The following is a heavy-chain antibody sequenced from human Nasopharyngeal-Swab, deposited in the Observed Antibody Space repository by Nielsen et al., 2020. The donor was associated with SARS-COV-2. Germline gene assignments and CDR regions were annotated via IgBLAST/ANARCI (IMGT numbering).Heavy chain of an antibody. Sequence: SCKASGFTFSSYAMHWVRQAPGKGLEWVAVISYDGSNKYYADSVKGRFTISRDNSKNTLYLQMNSLRAEDTAVYYCARDLGGYYGDWGQGTLVTVSS. D-gene: IGHD3-22*01. CDR2: ISYDGSNK. V-gene: IGHV3-30-3*01. CDR3: ARDLGGYYGD. CDR1: GFTFSSYA. J-gene: IGHJ4*02.